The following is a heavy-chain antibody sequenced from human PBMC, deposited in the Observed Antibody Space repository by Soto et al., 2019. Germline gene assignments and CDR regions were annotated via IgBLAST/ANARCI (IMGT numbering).Heavy chain of an antibody. V-gene: IGHV2-70*11. J-gene: IGHJ6*02. CDR2: IDWDDDK. CDR3: ARDSVAIYYYYHGMDI. Sequence: SGPTLVNPTQTLTLTCTLSGLSLSTSGLCVSWIRQPPGKALEWLARIDWDDDKYYSTSLKTRLTISKDTSKNQVVLTMTNMDPVDTATYYCARDSVAIYYYYHGMDIWGQGTTVTVYS. CDR1: GLSLSTSGLC. D-gene: IGHD2-21*01.